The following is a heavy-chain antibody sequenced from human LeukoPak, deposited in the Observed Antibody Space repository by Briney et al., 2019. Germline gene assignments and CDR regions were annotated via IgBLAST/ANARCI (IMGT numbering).Heavy chain of an antibody. D-gene: IGHD3-22*01. CDR3: AKGGYYYDSSGYYPHYFDY. V-gene: IGHV3-23*01. CDR2: ISGSGGST. CDR1: GFTFSSYA. Sequence: SGGSLRLSCAASGFTFSSYAMSWVRQAPGKGLEWVSAISGSGGSTYYADSVKGRFTISRDNSKNTLYLQMNSLRAEDTAVYYCAKGGYYYDSSGYYPHYFDYWGQGTLVTVSS. J-gene: IGHJ4*02.